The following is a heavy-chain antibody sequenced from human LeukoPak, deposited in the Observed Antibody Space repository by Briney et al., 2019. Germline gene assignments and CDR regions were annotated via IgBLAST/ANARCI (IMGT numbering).Heavy chain of an antibody. D-gene: IGHD6-6*01. CDR2: ISSSSSYI. V-gene: IGHV3-21*01. CDR1: GFTFSSYS. CDR3: ARWTGIAALRSDY. Sequence: GGSLRLSCAASGFTFSSYSMTWVRQAPGKGLEWVSSISSSSSYIYYADSVKGRFTISRDNAKNSLYLQMNSLRAEDTAVYYCARWTGIAALRSDYWGQGTLVTVSS. J-gene: IGHJ4*02.